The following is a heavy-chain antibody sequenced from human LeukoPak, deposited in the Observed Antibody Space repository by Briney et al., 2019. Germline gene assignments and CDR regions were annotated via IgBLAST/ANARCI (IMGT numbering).Heavy chain of an antibody. Sequence: ASVKVSCKASGYTFTGYYMHWVRQAPGQGLEWMGRINPNSGGTNYAQKFQGRVTMTRDTSISTAYMELSRLGSDDTAVYYCAIITGTTGYFDYWGQGTLVTVSS. CDR2: INPNSGGT. CDR1: GYTFTGYY. J-gene: IGHJ4*02. V-gene: IGHV1-2*06. D-gene: IGHD1-7*01. CDR3: AIITGTTGYFDY.